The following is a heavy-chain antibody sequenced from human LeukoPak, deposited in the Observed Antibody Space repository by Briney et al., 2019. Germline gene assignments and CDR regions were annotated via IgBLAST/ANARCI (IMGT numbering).Heavy chain of an antibody. V-gene: IGHV3-48*04. D-gene: IGHD1-26*01. Sequence: PGGSLRLSCAASGFTFSSYWMSWVRQAPGKGLEWVSYISSSGRTIYYADSVKGRFTISRDNAKNSLYLQMNSLRAEDTAVYYCARDPYSGSYGADYYYYMDVWGKGTTVTISS. CDR2: ISSSGRTI. J-gene: IGHJ6*03. CDR3: ARDPYSGSYGADYYYYMDV. CDR1: GFTFSSYW.